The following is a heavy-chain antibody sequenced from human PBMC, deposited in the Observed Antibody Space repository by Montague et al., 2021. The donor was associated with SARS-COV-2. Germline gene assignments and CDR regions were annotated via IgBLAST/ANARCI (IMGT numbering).Heavy chain of an antibody. Sequence: SETLSLTCTVSGGSITNFFWNRIRQPPGKGLEWLGYIHPSGSTNYNPSLKSRVTISVDTSKSQFSLKLGSVTAADTAVYYCATTPGRFGEFHFDYWGQGTLVTVSS. CDR1: GGSITNFF. V-gene: IGHV4-59*01. D-gene: IGHD3-10*01. CDR2: IHPSGST. CDR3: ATTPGRFGEFHFDY. J-gene: IGHJ4*02.